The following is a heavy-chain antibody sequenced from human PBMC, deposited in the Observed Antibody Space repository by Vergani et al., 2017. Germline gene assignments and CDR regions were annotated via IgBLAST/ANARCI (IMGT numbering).Heavy chain of an antibody. V-gene: IGHV3-30*02. D-gene: IGHD3-9*01. J-gene: IGHJ6*02. CDR3: AKDGYDILTGPYGMDV. CDR2: IRYDGSNK. Sequence: QVQLVESGGGVVQPGGSLRLSCAASGFTFSSYGMHWVRQAPGKGLEWVAFIRYDGSNKYYADSVKGRFTISRDNSKNTLYLQMNRLRAEDTAVYYCAKDGYDILTGPYGMDVWGQGTTVTVSS. CDR1: GFTFSSYG.